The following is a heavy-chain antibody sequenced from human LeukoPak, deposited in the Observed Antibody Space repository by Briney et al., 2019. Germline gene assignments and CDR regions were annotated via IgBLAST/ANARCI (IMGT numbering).Heavy chain of an antibody. Sequence: GGSLRLSCAASGFTVSSSYMSWVRQAPGKGLEWVSIISSAGTTYYADSVKGRFTISRDNSRNTVYLQVNSLRDEDTAVYYCARDLEAANTYYFDYWGQGTMVTVSS. J-gene: IGHJ4*02. D-gene: IGHD6-13*01. V-gene: IGHV3-66*01. CDR2: ISSAGTT. CDR3: ARDLEAANTYYFDY. CDR1: GFTVSSSY.